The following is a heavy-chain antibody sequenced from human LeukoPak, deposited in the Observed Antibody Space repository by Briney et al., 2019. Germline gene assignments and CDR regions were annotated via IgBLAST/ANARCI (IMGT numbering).Heavy chain of an antibody. CDR2: VSESGDSI. Sequence: PGGSLRLSCAASGFTFRNYAMSWVRQGPGQGLEWVSTVSESGDSIYYADSVKGRFIISRDNSKNTMYLQMNSLRAEDTATYYCARGHHGDSWGQGTLVTVSS. J-gene: IGHJ4*02. V-gene: IGHV3-23*01. CDR1: GFTFRNYA. CDR3: ARGHHGDS. D-gene: IGHD1-14*01.